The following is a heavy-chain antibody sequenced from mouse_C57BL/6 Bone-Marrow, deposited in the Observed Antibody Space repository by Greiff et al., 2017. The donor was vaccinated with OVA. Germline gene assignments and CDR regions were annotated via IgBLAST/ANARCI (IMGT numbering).Heavy chain of an antibody. CDR2: INYDGSST. D-gene: IGHD2-12*01. CDR3: ARERSNDVGRGAMDY. Sequence: EVQRVESEGGLVQPGSSMKLSCTASGFTFSDYYMAWVRQVPEKGLEWVANINYDGSSTYYLDSLKSRFIISRDNAKNILYLQMSSLKSEDTATDYCARERSNDVGRGAMDYWGQGTSVTVSS. CDR1: GFTFSDYY. J-gene: IGHJ4*01. V-gene: IGHV5-16*01.